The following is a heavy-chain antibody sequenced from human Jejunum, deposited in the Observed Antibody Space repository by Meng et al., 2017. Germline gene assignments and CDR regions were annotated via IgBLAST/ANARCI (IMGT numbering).Heavy chain of an antibody. CDR3: ARDDGIRTVDY. J-gene: IGHJ4*02. CDR2: INKDGSDK. Sequence: GESLKISCAASGFTFTNYWMSWVRQAPGRGLEWVANINKDGSDKYYVDSVKGRFTISRDNAKNSLYLQMNSLRVEDTAVYYCARDDGIRTVDYWGQGTTVTVSS. D-gene: IGHD1-1*01. V-gene: IGHV3-7*01. CDR1: GFTFTNYW.